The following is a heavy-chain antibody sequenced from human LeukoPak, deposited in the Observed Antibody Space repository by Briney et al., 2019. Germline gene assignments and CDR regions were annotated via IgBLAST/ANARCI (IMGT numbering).Heavy chain of an antibody. D-gene: IGHD3-10*02. CDR1: GFTFSNYA. Sequence: GGSLRLSCAASGFTFSNYAMTWVRQAPGKGLDWDSSISTGGGTIWYADSVKGRFTISRDNSKNTLYLQMSSLRAEDTALYYCARGITVPDYWGQGTLVTVSS. V-gene: IGHV3-23*01. J-gene: IGHJ4*02. CDR2: ISTGGGTI. CDR3: ARGITVPDY.